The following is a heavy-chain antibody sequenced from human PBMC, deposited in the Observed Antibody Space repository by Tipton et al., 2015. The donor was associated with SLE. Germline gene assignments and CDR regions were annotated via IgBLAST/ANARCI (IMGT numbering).Heavy chain of an antibody. CDR3: ARLLSPGSWGSLV. J-gene: IGHJ6*02. Sequence: PGLVKPSETLSLNCAVSGYSISSGYYWGWIRQPPGKGLQWIGRVYATGSTNYNPSLESRVTISVDTPKNQFSLKLRSVTAADTAVYYCARLLSPGSWGSLVWGQGTTVTVSS. CDR1: GYSISSGYY. CDR2: VYATGST. D-gene: IGHD2-15*01. V-gene: IGHV4-38-2*01.